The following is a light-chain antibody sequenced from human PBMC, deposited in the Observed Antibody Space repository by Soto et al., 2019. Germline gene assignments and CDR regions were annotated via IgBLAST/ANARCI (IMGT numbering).Light chain of an antibody. J-gene: IGLJ2*01. V-gene: IGLV2-14*01. CDR1: SSDIGGYNY. Sequence: QSALTQPASVSGSPGQSITISCTGTSSDIGGYNYVSWYQQFPGTAPKLIIYEVNNRPSGVSSRFFGSKTDNTASLTITGLQAEDESDYYCTSYTSRKTWVFGGGTKLTVL. CDR2: EVN. CDR3: TSYTSRKTWV.